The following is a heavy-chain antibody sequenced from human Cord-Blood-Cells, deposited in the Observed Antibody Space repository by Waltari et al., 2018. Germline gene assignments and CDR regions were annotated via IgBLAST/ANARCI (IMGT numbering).Heavy chain of an antibody. J-gene: IGHJ3*02. CDR3: ATGLGSRGIAAAGYAFDI. CDR1: GGTFSSYA. CDR2: IIPIFGTA. V-gene: IGHV1-69*01. Sequence: QVQLVQSGAGVKKPGSSVKVSCKASGGTFSSYAISWVRQAPGQGLEWMGGIIPIFGTANYAQKFQGRVTITADESTSTAYMELSSLRSEDTAVYYCATGLGSRGIAAAGYAFDIWGQGTMVTVSS. D-gene: IGHD6-13*01.